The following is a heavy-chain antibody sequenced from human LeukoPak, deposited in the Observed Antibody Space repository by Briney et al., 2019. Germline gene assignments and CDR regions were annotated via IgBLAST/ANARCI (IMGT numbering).Heavy chain of an antibody. J-gene: IGHJ3*02. Sequence: SETLSLTCAVSGGSISSSNWWSWVRQPPGKGLEWIGEIYHSGSTNYNPSPKSRVTISVDKSKNQFSLKLSSVTAADTAVYYCARVAIIAAAGNAFDIWGQGTMVTVSS. CDR3: ARVAIIAAAGNAFDI. CDR1: GGSISSSNW. D-gene: IGHD6-13*01. V-gene: IGHV4-4*02. CDR2: IYHSGST.